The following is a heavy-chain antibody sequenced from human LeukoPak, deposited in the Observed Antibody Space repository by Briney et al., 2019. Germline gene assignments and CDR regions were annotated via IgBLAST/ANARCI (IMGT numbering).Heavy chain of an antibody. V-gene: IGHV4-61*02. CDR2: ISSTGST. J-gene: IGHJ6*03. D-gene: IGHD3-9*01. Sequence: SETLSLTCTVSGGSISSGGHYWSWIRQPAGKGLEYLGRISSTGSTNYNPSLRSRVTISADTSKNHFSLKLTSVTAADTAVYYCARDFYDILTGYPRLYYMDVWGKGTTVTVSS. CDR1: GGSISSGGHY. CDR3: ARDFYDILTGYPRLYYMDV.